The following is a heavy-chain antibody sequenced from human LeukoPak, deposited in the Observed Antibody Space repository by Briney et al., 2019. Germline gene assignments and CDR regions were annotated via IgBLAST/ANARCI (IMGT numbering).Heavy chain of an antibody. CDR2: MYPGDSDP. J-gene: IGHJ4*02. CDR1: GYSFTSYW. Sequence: GESLKISCHGSGYSFTSYWIGWVRQMPAKGGEWMGRMYPGDSDPRYSPSFHRHVPLSADKSISTAYLQWRSLKASDTPMYYCARSYASSGHPDYWAQGTLVTVSS. CDR3: ARSYASSGHPDY. V-gene: IGHV5-51*01. D-gene: IGHD3-22*01.